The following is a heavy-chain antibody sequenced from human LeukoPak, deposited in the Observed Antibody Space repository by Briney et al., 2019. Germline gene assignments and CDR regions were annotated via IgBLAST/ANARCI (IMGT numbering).Heavy chain of an antibody. CDR1: GGSISSSSYY. J-gene: IGHJ4*02. D-gene: IGHD6-13*01. Sequence: KPSETLSLTCTVSGGSISSSSYYWGWIRQPPGKGLEWIGSIYYSGSTYYNQSPKSRVTISVDTSKNQFSLKLSSVTAADTAVYYCARGGSSSWYGLPFDYWGQGTLVTVSS. CDR2: IYYSGST. V-gene: IGHV4-39*01. CDR3: ARGGSSSWYGLPFDY.